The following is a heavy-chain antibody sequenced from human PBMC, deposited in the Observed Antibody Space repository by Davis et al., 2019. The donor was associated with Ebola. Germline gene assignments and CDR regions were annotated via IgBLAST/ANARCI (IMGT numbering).Heavy chain of an antibody. CDR3: ARAEQQLDPFDY. D-gene: IGHD6-13*01. CDR2: IYYSGST. J-gene: IGHJ4*02. V-gene: IGHV4-39*07. CDR1: GGSISSSSYY. Sequence: SETLSLTCTVSGGSISSSSYYWGWIRQPPGKGLEWIGSIYYSGSTYYNPSLKSRVTISVDKSKNQFSLKLSSVTAADTAVYYCARAEQQLDPFDYWGQGTLVTVSS.